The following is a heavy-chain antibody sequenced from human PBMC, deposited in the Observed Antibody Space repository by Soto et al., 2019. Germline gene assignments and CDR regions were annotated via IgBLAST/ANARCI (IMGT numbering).Heavy chain of an antibody. V-gene: IGHV1-69*13. CDR1: GGTFSSYA. CDR3: AIGDVDTAMVTGYYYYGMDV. Sequence: SVKVSCKASGGTFSSYAISWVRQAPGQGLEWMGGIIPIFGTANYAQKFQGRVTITADESTSTAYMELSSLRSEETAVYYCAIGDVDTAMVTGYYYYGMDVWGQGTTVTVSS. D-gene: IGHD5-18*01. CDR2: IIPIFGTA. J-gene: IGHJ6*02.